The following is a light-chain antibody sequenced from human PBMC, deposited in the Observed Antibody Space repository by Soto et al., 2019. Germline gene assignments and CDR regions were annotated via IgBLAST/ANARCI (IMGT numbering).Light chain of an antibody. Sequence: EIVLTQSPGTLSLSPGERATLSCRASQSVGNNYLAWYQQKPGQAPRLLIYNSSIMASGISDRLSGSGSGTDFTLTISRLEPEDFAVYYGHQYAYSPQTFGQGTRLEIK. J-gene: IGKJ5*01. CDR1: QSVGNNY. V-gene: IGKV3-20*01. CDR2: NSS. CDR3: HQYAYSPQT.